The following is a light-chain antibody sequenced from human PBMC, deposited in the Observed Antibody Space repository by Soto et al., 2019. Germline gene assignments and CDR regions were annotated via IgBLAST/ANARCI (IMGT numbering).Light chain of an antibody. CDR1: SSDVGTYNY. J-gene: IGLJ1*01. CDR3: SSYTSSSTYV. V-gene: IGLV2-14*01. CDR2: EVS. Sequence: QSVLTQPASVSGSPGQSITISCTGTSSDVGTYNYVSWYQQHSGKAPKLMIYEVSNRPSGVSNRFSGSKSGNTASLTISGLQAEDEADYHCSSYTSSSTYVFGTGTKVTVL.